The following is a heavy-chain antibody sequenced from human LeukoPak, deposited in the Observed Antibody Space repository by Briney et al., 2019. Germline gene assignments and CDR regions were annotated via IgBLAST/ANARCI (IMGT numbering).Heavy chain of an antibody. CDR3: ARVAVRGVSGLFGY. V-gene: IGHV1-18*01. CDR1: GYTFTSYG. CDR2: ISAYNANT. D-gene: IGHD3-10*01. Sequence: GASVKVSCKASGYTFTSYGISWVRQAPGQGLEWMGWISAYNANTNYAQKLQGRVTMTRNTSISTAYMELSSLRSEDTAVYYCARVAVRGVSGLFGYWGQGTLVTVSS. J-gene: IGHJ4*02.